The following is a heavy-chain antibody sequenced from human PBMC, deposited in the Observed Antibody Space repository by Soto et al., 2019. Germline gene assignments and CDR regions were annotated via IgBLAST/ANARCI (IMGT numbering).Heavy chain of an antibody. V-gene: IGHV3-23*01. Sequence: EVQLLESGGGLVQPGGSLRLSCAASGFTFSSYTMSWVRQAPGKGLEWVSAISGSGGSTYYADSVKGRFTISRDNSKNTLYLQMNSLRAEDTAVYYCAKDRGYGGKPSYFDYWGQGTLVTVSS. CDR2: ISGSGGST. D-gene: IGHD4-17*01. CDR1: GFTFSSYT. J-gene: IGHJ4*02. CDR3: AKDRGYGGKPSYFDY.